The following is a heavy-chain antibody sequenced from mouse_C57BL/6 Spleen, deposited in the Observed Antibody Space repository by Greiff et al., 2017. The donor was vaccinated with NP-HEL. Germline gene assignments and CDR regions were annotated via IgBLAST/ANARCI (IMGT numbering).Heavy chain of an antibody. Sequence: DVQLVESGGDLVKPGGSLKLSCAASGFTFSSYGMSWVRQTPDKRLEWVATISSGGSYTYYPDSVKGRFTISRDNAKNTLYLQMSSLKSEDTAMYYCARQGDYGFAYWGQGTLVTVSA. CDR2: ISSGGSYT. CDR1: GFTFSSYG. CDR3: ARQGDYGFAY. J-gene: IGHJ3*01. V-gene: IGHV5-6*01. D-gene: IGHD2-4*01.